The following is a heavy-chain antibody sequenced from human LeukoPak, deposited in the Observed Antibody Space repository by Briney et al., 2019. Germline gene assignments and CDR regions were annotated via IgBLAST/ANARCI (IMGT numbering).Heavy chain of an antibody. Sequence: GGSLRLSCAASGFTFSSYGMHWVRQGPGKGPVWVSRINPDGSGTSHADSVKGRFTISRDNAKNTLYLQMNSLRAEDTAVYYCARDSGSGSYSGYWGLGTLVTVSS. V-gene: IGHV3-74*01. CDR2: INPDGSGT. D-gene: IGHD3-10*01. J-gene: IGHJ4*02. CDR3: ARDSGSGSYSGY. CDR1: GFTFSSYG.